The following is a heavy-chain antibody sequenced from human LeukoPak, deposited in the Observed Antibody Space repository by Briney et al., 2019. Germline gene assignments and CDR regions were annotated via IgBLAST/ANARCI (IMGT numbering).Heavy chain of an antibody. Sequence: GGSLRLSCAASGLTFSDYYMHWVRQAPGKGLEWVALMSNDGGIKYYASSVRGRFTISRDNPENTLYLQMNSLRVDDTAVYYCAKGGEQKTFRCGMDSWGQGTPVTVSS. J-gene: IGHJ4*02. CDR2: MSNDGGIK. V-gene: IGHV3-30*18. D-gene: IGHD1/OR15-1a*01. CDR3: AKGGEQKTFRCGMDS. CDR1: GLTFSDYY.